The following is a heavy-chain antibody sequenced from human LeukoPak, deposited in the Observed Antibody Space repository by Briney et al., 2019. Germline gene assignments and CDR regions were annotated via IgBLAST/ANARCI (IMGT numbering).Heavy chain of an antibody. CDR2: IIPIFGTA. CDR1: GYTFTGYY. D-gene: IGHD3-22*01. CDR3: AKGYYYDSSGYYSKASPIDY. Sequence: ASVKVSCKASGYTFTGYYMHWVRQAPGQGLEWMGGIIPIFGTANYAQKFQGRVTITTDESTSTAYMELSSLRSEDTAVYYCAKGYYYDSSGYYSKASPIDYWGQGTLVTVSS. V-gene: IGHV1-69*05. J-gene: IGHJ4*02.